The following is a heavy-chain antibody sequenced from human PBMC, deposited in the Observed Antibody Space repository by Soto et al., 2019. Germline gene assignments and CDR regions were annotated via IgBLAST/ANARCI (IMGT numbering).Heavy chain of an antibody. V-gene: IGHV1-18*01. J-gene: IGHJ4*02. Sequence: QVQLVQSGAEVKKPGASVKVSCKASGYTFTNYGISWVRQAPGQGLEWMGWISAYNGNKKYAQKVQGRVTMTTDTFTRTAYMELRSLGSDDTAVYYCARDSPPVDYWGQGTLVTVSS. CDR2: ISAYNGNK. CDR1: GYTFTNYG. CDR3: ARDSPPVDY.